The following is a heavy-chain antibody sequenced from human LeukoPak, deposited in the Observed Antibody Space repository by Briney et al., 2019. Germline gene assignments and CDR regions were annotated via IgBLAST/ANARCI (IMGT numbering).Heavy chain of an antibody. V-gene: IGHV4-59*01. J-gene: IGHJ5*02. D-gene: IGHD6-13*01. CDR2: IYYSGST. Sequence: SETLSLTCTVSGGSISSYYWSWIRQPPGKGLEWIGYIYYSGSTNYNPTLKSRVIISVDTSKNQFSLKLSSVTAADTAVYYCARAVRIAAAGTPWFDPWGQGTLVTVSS. CDR3: ARAVRIAAAGTPWFDP. CDR1: GGSISSYY.